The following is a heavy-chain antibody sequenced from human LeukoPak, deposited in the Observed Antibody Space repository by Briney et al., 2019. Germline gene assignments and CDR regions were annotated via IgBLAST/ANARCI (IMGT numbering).Heavy chain of an antibody. Sequence: SETLSLTCTVSGDSISSYYWSWIRQPPGKGLEWIGSVYYSGSTSYNPSLKSRVTISEDTSKNQFSLKLNSVTAADTAVYYCARDGYNFGRYGDDAFDIWGQGTMVTVSS. CDR2: VYYSGST. CDR1: GDSISSYY. CDR3: ARDGYNFGRYGDDAFDI. J-gene: IGHJ3*02. V-gene: IGHV4-59*01. D-gene: IGHD5-18*01.